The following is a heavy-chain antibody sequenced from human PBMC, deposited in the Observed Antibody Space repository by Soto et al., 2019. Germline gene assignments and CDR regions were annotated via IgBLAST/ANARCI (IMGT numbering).Heavy chain of an antibody. CDR3: ARGELGYCSGGSCYGLYYYYGMDV. CDR2: IWYDGSNK. CDR1: GFTFSSYG. Sequence: GGSLRLSCASSGFTFSSYGMHWVRQAPGKGLEWVAVIWYDGSNKYYADSVKGRFTISRDNSKNTLYLQMNSLRAEDTAVYYCARGELGYCSGGSCYGLYYYYGMDVWGQGTKVTVSS. V-gene: IGHV3-33*01. J-gene: IGHJ6*02. D-gene: IGHD2-15*01.